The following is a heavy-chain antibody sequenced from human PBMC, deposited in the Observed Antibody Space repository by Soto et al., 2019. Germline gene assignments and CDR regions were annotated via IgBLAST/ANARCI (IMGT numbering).Heavy chain of an antibody. D-gene: IGHD3-22*01. CDR1: GFTFRSYW. V-gene: IGHV3-7*01. CDR3: AREGDPSYYFDSSGYYALAFDY. Sequence: GGSLRLSCAASGFTFRSYWKTWVRQAPGKGLEWVANINQDGSEKYYVDSVKGRFTVSRDNAKSSLYLQINSLRAEDTAVYYCAREGDPSYYFDSSGYYALAFDYWGQGTLVTVSS. CDR2: INQDGSEK. J-gene: IGHJ4*02.